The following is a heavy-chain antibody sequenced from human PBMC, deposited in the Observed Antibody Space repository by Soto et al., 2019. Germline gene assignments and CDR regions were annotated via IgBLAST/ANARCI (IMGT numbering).Heavy chain of an antibody. CDR3: ARSSPSYSGAYSDH. Sequence: VGSLRLSCVGSGVTFKKYGMHCVRHAPGKGLEWLAVVSYDGTKTMYTDSVKGRISISRDNARNTLFLQMDSLTAEDTALYYCARSSPSYSGAYSDHWRQGTPGTVSS. CDR1: GVTFKKYG. V-gene: IGHV3-33*05. CDR2: VSYDGTKT. J-gene: IGHJ4*02. D-gene: IGHD1-26*01.